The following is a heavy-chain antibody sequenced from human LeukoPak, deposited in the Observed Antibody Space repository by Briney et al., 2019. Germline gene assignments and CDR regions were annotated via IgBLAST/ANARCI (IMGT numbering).Heavy chain of an antibody. CDR1: GYSFTSYW. Sequence: GESLKISCKGSGYSFTSYWIGWVRQMPGKGLEWMGIIYPGDSDTRYSPSFQGQVTISADKSISTAYLQWSSLKASDTAMYYCVSTNDFWSGYFDYWGQGTLVTVSS. CDR3: VSTNDFWSGYFDY. CDR2: IYPGDSDT. J-gene: IGHJ4*02. V-gene: IGHV5-51*01. D-gene: IGHD3-3*01.